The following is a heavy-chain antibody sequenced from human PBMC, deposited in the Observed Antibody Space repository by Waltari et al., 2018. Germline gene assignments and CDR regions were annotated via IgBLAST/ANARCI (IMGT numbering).Heavy chain of an antibody. Sequence: QVQLQESGPSLLKPSETLSLIFTVYGGSISGFYWSWVRQPPGKGLDWIGYIYYTGSTNFNPSLKSRVTMSVDTSKNQFSLKLSSVTAADTAFYYCARGGGGDWEWFDPWGQGTLVTVSS. D-gene: IGHD2-21*02. CDR3: ARGGGGDWEWFDP. V-gene: IGHV4-59*01. CDR2: IYYTGST. J-gene: IGHJ5*02. CDR1: GGSISGFY.